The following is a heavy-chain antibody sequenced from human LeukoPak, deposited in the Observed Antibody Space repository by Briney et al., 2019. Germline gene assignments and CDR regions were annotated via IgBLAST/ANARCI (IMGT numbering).Heavy chain of an antibody. CDR2: ISAYNGDT. Sequence: ASVKVSCKTSGYTFTTYGVTWVRQAPRQGLEWMGWISAYNGDTNYAQKFQGRITMITDTSTSTANMELTSLRSDDTAVYYCARDHSSSCQLLDYWGQGTLVTISS. J-gene: IGHJ4*02. D-gene: IGHD6-13*01. CDR1: GYTFTTYG. CDR3: ARDHSSSCQLLDY. V-gene: IGHV1-18*01.